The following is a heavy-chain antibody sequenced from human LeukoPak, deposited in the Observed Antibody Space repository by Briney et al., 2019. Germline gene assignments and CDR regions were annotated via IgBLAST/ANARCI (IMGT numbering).Heavy chain of an antibody. J-gene: IGHJ5*02. CDR1: GGSISSSNYY. CDR2: IYYVGNS. CDR3: AKIHRNIAVAGNWFDP. V-gene: IGHV4-39*07. D-gene: IGHD6-19*01. Sequence: PSETLSLTCTVSGGSISSSNYYWGWIRQPPGKGLEWIGSIYYVGNSYNNPSLRSRVTISVDTSKNQFSLRLSSVTAADTAAYYCAKIHRNIAVAGNWFDPWGQGTLVTVSS.